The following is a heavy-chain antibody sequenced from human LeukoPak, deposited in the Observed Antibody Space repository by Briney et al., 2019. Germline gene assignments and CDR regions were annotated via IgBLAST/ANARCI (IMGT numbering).Heavy chain of an antibody. CDR2: IYTSGST. V-gene: IGHV4-4*07. J-gene: IGHJ3*02. CDR3: ARALASAIEDAFDI. CDR1: GGSISSYY. D-gene: IGHD5/OR15-5a*01. Sequence: PSETLSLTCTVSGGSISSYYWSWIRQPAGKGLEWIGRIYTSGSTNYNPSLKSRVTMSVDTSKNQFSLKLSSVTAADTAVYYCARALASAIEDAFDIWGQGTMVTVSS.